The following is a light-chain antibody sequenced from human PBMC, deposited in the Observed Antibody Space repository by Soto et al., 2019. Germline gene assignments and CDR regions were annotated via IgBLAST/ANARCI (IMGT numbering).Light chain of an antibody. CDR3: QQSYSHHSLT. CDR2: AES. CDR1: ESINRH. J-gene: IGKJ5*01. V-gene: IGKV1-39*01. Sequence: DIQMTQSPSSLSASVGDRVTITCRASESINRHLNWYQQKPGKAPKLLIYAESSLQNGVPSRFSGSGSEPDFTLTTSNLQPEDFATYYCQQSYSHHSLTFGKGTRLEIK.